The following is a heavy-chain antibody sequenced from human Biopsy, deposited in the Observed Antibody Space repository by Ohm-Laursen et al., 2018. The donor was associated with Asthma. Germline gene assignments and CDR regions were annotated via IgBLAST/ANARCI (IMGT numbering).Heavy chain of an antibody. V-gene: IGHV3-30*18. D-gene: IGHD1-26*01. CDR2: ISFDGSNK. CDR3: AKDVFPGWELRRGPDY. Sequence: SLRLSCTASGFTSSNYGMHWVRQAPGKGLEWVAVISFDGSNKDFADSVKGRFTISRDNSRNTLHLQMNSLRAEDTAVYYCAKDVFPGWELRRGPDYWGQGTLVTVSS. J-gene: IGHJ4*02. CDR1: GFTSSNYG.